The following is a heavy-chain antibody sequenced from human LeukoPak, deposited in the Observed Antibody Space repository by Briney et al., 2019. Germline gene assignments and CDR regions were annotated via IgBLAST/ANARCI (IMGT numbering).Heavy chain of an antibody. V-gene: IGHV4-34*01. CDR1: GGSFSGYY. CDR3: ARFSEYSHSSVHYLDY. CDR2: INHSGST. Sequence: SETLSLTCAVYGGSFSGYYWSWIRQPPGKGLEWIGEINHSGSTNYNPSLKSRVTISVDTSRNQFFLRLSSVTAADTAVYYCARFSEYSHSSVHYLDYWGQGTLASVSS. D-gene: IGHD3-22*01. J-gene: IGHJ4*02.